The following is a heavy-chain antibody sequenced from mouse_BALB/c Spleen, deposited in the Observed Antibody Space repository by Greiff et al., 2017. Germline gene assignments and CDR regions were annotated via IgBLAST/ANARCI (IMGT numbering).Heavy chain of an antibody. V-gene: IGHV5-17*02. D-gene: IGHD1-1*01. CDR2: ISSGSSTI. CDR1: GFTFSSFG. CDR3: ARDYGSSYWYFDV. J-gene: IGHJ1*01. Sequence: EVQVVESGGGLVQPGGSRKLSCAASGFTFSSFGMHWVRQAPEKGLEWVAYISSGSSTIYYADTVKGRFTISRDNPKNTLFLQMTSLRSEDTATYYCARDYGSSYWYFDVWGAGTTVTVSS.